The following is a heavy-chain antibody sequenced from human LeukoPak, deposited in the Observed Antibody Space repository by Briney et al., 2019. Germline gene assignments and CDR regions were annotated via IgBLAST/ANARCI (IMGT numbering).Heavy chain of an antibody. V-gene: IGHV3-7*01. J-gene: IGHJ4*02. CDR2: IKQDGSEK. D-gene: IGHD2-2*01. CDR1: GFTFSSYW. Sequence: GGSLRLSCAASGFTFSSYWMSWVRQAPGKGLEWVANIKQDGSEKYYVDSLKGRFTVSRDNAKKSLYLQMNDVRAEDTAVYFCVKWGPYCSTYYCPALESWGQGTLVTVSS. CDR3: VKWGPYCSTYYCPALES.